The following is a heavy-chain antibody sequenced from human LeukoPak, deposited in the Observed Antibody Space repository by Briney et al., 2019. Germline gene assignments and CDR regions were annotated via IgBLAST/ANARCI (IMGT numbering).Heavy chain of an antibody. D-gene: IGHD6-19*01. J-gene: IGHJ4*02. CDR3: TTVTRYSSRGYPIDY. CDR2: IYYSGST. CDR1: GGSISSYY. Sequence: PESLSLTCTVSGGSISSYYWSWIRQPPGKGLEWIGYIYYSGSTNYNPSLKSRVTISLDTSKNQFSLKLSSVRAADTAAYSCTTVTRYSSRGYPIDYRGQGSLVTASS. V-gene: IGHV4-59*01.